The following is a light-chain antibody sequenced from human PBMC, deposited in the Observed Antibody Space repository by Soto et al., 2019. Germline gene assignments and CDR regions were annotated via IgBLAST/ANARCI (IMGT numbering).Light chain of an antibody. J-gene: IGKJ2*01. CDR2: AAS. CDR1: QNINTY. Sequence: DIQMTQSPSSLSAFVGDRVTITCWASQNINTYLNWYQQRPGKASKLLIYAASTLQGGVPSRLSGRCSGTDSTLGMSIMLTEEFGTYYCKQRFNCHRPFGKLTKLEI. V-gene: IGKV1-39*01. CDR3: KQRFNCHRP.